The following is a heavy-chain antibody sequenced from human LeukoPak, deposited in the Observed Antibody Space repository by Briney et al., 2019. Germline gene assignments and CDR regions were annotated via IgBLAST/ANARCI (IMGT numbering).Heavy chain of an antibody. CDR2: ISNIGGSS. V-gene: IGHV3-64D*06. CDR3: VGGYDPHY. D-gene: IGHD3-16*01. CDR1: GFTFSAYA. J-gene: IGHJ4*02. Sequence: GGSLRLSCSASGFTFSAYAMYWVRQAPGKGLEYVSGISNIGGSSFYADSVKGRLTISRDNAKNTLYLQMNSLRAEDTAIYYCVGGYDPHYWGQGTLVTVSS.